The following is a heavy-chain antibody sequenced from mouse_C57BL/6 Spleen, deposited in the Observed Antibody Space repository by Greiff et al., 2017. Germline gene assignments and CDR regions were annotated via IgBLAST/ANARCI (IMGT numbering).Heavy chain of an antibody. CDR2: IDPANGNT. Sequence: EVQLQQSVAELVRPGASVKLSCTASGFNIKNTYMHWVKQSPEQGLELIGRIDPANGNTKYAPKFQGKATITTDTSSNTAYLQLSSLTSADTARYYCARWRFYYGSSHWYFDVWGTGTTVTVSS. CDR1: GFNIKNTY. CDR3: ARWRFYYGSSHWYFDV. J-gene: IGHJ1*03. V-gene: IGHV14-3*01. D-gene: IGHD1-1*01.